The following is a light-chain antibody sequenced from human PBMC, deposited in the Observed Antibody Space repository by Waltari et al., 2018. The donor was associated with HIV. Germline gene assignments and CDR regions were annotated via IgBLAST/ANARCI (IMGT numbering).Light chain of an antibody. Sequence: QSALTQPASVSGSPGPSITISCTGTSRDVGGYNYVSWYQQHPGKAPKLMIYEVSYRPSGVSNRFSGSKSGNTASLTISGLQAEDEADYFCSSFRSGTTLVVFGGGTKLTVL. CDR1: SRDVGGYNY. CDR2: EVS. V-gene: IGLV2-14*01. J-gene: IGLJ2*01. CDR3: SSFRSGTTLVV.